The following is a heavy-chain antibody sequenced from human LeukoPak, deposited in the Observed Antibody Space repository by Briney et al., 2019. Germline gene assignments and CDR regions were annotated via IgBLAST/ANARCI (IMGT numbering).Heavy chain of an antibody. CDR3: AREGAAAEDVNWFDP. CDR2: VNPNSGKT. J-gene: IGHJ5*02. Sequence: ASVKVSCKASGYTFTGYYMHWVRQAPGQGLEWMGWVNPNSGKTHYAQKFQDRVTMTRDTSISTAYMELNSLRSDDTAVYYCAREGAAAEDVNWFDPWGQGTLVTVSS. V-gene: IGHV1-2*02. D-gene: IGHD6-25*01. CDR1: GYTFTGYY.